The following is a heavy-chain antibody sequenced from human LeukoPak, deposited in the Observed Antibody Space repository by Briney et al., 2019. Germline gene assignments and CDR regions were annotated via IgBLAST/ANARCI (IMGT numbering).Heavy chain of an antibody. J-gene: IGHJ4*02. Sequence: SVKVSCKASGGTFSSYAISWVRQAPGQGLEWMGGIIPIFGTANYAQKFQGRVTITADESTSTAYMELSSLKTEDTAVYYCTTEIIALYYYDSGFARYFDYWGQGTLVTVSS. D-gene: IGHD3-22*01. CDR3: TTEIIALYYYDSGFARYFDY. CDR2: IIPIFGTA. V-gene: IGHV1-69*13. CDR1: GGTFSSYA.